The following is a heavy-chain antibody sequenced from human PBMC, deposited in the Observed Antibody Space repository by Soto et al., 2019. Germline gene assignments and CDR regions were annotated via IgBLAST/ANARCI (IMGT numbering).Heavy chain of an antibody. Sequence: QVQLQESGPGLVQPSQTLSLPCTVSGGSISSADYYWSWIRQPPGKGLEWIGYFHSSGATYKDPSLKSRVTISVDTSKNQISLKLDSVTAADTAVYYCASIWFGDFDYWGHGTLVTVSS. CDR3: ASIWFGDFDY. CDR1: GGSISSADYY. D-gene: IGHD3-10*01. CDR2: FHSSGAT. J-gene: IGHJ4*01. V-gene: IGHV4-30-4*01.